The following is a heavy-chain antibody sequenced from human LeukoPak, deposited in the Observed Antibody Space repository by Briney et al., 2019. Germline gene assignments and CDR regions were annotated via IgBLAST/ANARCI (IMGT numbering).Heavy chain of an antibody. Sequence: ASVKVSCKASGYTFTSYGISWVRQAPGQGLEWMGWISAYNGNTNYAQKLQGRVTMTTDTSTSTAYMELRSLRSDDTAVYYCARDESPGTVPSPYYYGMDVWGQGTTVTVSS. D-gene: IGHD2-2*01. CDR1: GYTFTSYG. CDR2: ISAYNGNT. V-gene: IGHV1-18*01. J-gene: IGHJ6*02. CDR3: ARDESPGTVPSPYYYGMDV.